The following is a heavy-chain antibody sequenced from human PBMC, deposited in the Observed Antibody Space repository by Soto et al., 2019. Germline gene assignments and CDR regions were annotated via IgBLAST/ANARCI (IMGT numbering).Heavy chain of an antibody. Sequence: ASLKVACKTSGYTLSDFAIHWVRQTPGPRLEWMGWINAGIGNFRYYQKFQGRVSLTRDTSTSTVYMELRSLTSEDTAVYHCARPSCSTPDCLRPYDLYGLDVWGHGTTVTVSS. J-gene: IGHJ6*02. CDR3: ARPSCSTPDCLRPYDLYGLDV. CDR1: GYTLSDFA. D-gene: IGHD2-2*01. V-gene: IGHV1-3*01. CDR2: INAGIGNF.